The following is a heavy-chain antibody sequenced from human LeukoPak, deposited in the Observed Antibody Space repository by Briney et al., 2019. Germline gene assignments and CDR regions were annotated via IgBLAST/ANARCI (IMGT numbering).Heavy chain of an antibody. J-gene: IGHJ4*02. Sequence: PSETLSLTCTVSGGSISSYYWSWIRQPPGKGLEWIGYIYYSGSTNYNPSLKSRVTISVDTSKNQFSLKLSSVTAADTAVYYCARAFSLTTIDYWGQGTLVTVSS. CDR2: IYYSGST. D-gene: IGHD1-1*01. CDR3: ARAFSLTTIDY. CDR1: GGSISSYY. V-gene: IGHV4-59*12.